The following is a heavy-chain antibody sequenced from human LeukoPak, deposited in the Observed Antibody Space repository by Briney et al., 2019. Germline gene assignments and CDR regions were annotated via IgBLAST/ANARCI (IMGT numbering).Heavy chain of an antibody. D-gene: IGHD4-23*01. Sequence: PGGSLRLSCAASGFTFSNNWMHWVRQASGKGLVWVSRISGDGSSTDYADSVKGRAIVSRDNSKNTLYLQMNSLRAEDTAVYYCAREMDYGGFDYWGQGTLVTVSS. CDR3: AREMDYGGFDY. CDR2: ISGDGSST. V-gene: IGHV3-74*01. CDR1: GFTFSNNW. J-gene: IGHJ4*02.